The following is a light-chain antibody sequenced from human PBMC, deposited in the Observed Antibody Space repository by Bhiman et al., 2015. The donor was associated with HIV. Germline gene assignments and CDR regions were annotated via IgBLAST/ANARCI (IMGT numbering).Light chain of an antibody. CDR1: SSNIGSKT. CDR2: RNN. V-gene: IGLV1-44*01. Sequence: QSVLTQPPSASGTPGQRVTISCSGRSSNIGSKTVNWYQQVPGTAPKLLIYRNNQRPSGVPDRFSGSKSGNSAFLAITGLQAEDEADYYCSSYTSSSTYVFGTGTKVTV. J-gene: IGLJ1*01. CDR3: SSYTSSSTYV.